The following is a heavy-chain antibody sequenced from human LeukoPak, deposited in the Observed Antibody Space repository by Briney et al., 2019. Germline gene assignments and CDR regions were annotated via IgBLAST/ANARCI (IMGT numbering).Heavy chain of an antibody. Sequence: SETLSLTCTVSGGSISSNNYYWGWIRQPPGKGLEWIGYIYYSGSTNYNPSLKSRVSISVDTSKNQFSLKLSSVTAADTAVYYCARGAVAGYTNAPLDYWGQGTVVTVSS. D-gene: IGHD6-13*01. V-gene: IGHV4-61*05. CDR2: IYYSGST. CDR1: GGSISSNNYY. CDR3: ARGAVAGYTNAPLDY. J-gene: IGHJ4*02.